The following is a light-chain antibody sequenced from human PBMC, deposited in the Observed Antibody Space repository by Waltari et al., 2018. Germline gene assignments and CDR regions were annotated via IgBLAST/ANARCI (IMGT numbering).Light chain of an antibody. CDR1: QSISRY. J-gene: IGKJ1*01. Sequence: EIMLTQSPGTLSLSPGERATLSCRDSQSISRYLAWYQHKPGQAPRLLIYDASSRATGIPDRVSGSRSGTDFSLTSSRLEPEDFAVYYCQKYGSLPATFGQGTKVEIK. CDR3: QKYGSLPAT. CDR2: DAS. V-gene: IGKV3-20*01.